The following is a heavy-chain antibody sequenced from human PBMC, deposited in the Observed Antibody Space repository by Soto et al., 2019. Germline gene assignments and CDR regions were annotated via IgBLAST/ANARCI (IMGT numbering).Heavy chain of an antibody. D-gene: IGHD6-25*01. CDR1: GYTFTSHW. Sequence: PGESLKISCKGSGYTFTSHWIGWVRQMPGKGLEWMGIIYPGDSDTRYSPSFQGRVTISADKSITTAYLQWSSLKASDTAMYYCARHPDAADTSDFDYWCQGTLVTVSS. CDR3: ARHPDAADTSDFDY. CDR2: IYPGDSDT. J-gene: IGHJ4*02. V-gene: IGHV5-51*01.